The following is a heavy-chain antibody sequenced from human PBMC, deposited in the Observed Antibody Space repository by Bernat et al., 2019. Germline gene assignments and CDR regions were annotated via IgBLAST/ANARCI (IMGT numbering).Heavy chain of an antibody. CDR1: GFILSAYW. Sequence: EVQLVESGGGLVQPGGSLRLSCTASGFILSAYWITWVRQAPGKGLEWVANINQDGSDKYYVDSVKGRFTVSRDNAKNSLYLQMNSLRAEDTAVYYCARDEVSGTYEYWGQGTLVTVSS. D-gene: IGHD6-19*01. CDR3: ARDEVSGTYEY. J-gene: IGHJ4*02. CDR2: INQDGSDK. V-gene: IGHV3-7*03.